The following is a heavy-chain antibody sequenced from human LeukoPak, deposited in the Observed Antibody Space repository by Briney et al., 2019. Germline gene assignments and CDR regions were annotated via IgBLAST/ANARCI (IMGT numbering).Heavy chain of an antibody. D-gene: IGHD1-1*01. CDR1: GFTFSSNS. CDR2: ISSSSSYI. J-gene: IGHJ4*02. Sequence: GGSLRLSCAASGFTFSSNSMNWVRQAPGKGLEWVSSISSSSSYIYYADSVKGRFTISRDNSKDTVFLQMNSLRSEDTAVYYCAKGMVQLQTTYFDYWGQGTLVTVSS. CDR3: AKGMVQLQTTYFDY. V-gene: IGHV3-21*04.